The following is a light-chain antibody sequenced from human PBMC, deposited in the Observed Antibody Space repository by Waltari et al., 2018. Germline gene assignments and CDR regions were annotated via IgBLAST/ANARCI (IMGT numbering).Light chain of an antibody. V-gene: IGKV3-11*01. CDR2: DAS. J-gene: IGKJ3*01. CDR1: QRVSSY. Sequence: EIVLTQSPATLSLSPGERATLSCRASQRVSSYLAWYQQKPGQAPRLLIYDASNRATGIPARFSGSGSVTDFTLTISSLEPEDFAVYYCQQRSNWLFTFGPGTKVDIK. CDR3: QQRSNWLFT.